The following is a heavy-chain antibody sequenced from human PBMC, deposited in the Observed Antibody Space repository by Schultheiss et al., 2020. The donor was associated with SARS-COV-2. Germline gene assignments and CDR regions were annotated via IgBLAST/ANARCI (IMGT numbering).Heavy chain of an antibody. CDR1: GDSIGAGDNY. Sequence: SQTLSLTCSVSGDSIGAGDNYWTWIRQPAGKGLEWIGRIYTGGNTDYNPSLKSRVTISLDRSKNHFSLKLNSVTAADTAVYFCARYGGVAYWGQGTLVTVAS. V-gene: IGHV4-61*02. CDR2: IYTGGNT. J-gene: IGHJ4*02. CDR3: ARYGGVAY. D-gene: IGHD2-15*01.